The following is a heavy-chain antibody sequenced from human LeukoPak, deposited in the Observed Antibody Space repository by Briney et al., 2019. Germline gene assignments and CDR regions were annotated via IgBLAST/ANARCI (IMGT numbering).Heavy chain of an antibody. V-gene: IGHV1-69*10. CDR1: GGTFSSYT. CDR3: ARAEYSSSWYSPYYFDY. D-gene: IGHD6-13*01. J-gene: IGHJ4*02. Sequence: GASVKVSCKASGGTFSSYTISWVRQAPGQGLEWMGGIIPILGIANYAQKFQGRVTITADKSTSTAYMELSSLRSEDTAVYYCARAEYSSSWYSPYYFDYWGQGTLVTVSS. CDR2: IIPILGIA.